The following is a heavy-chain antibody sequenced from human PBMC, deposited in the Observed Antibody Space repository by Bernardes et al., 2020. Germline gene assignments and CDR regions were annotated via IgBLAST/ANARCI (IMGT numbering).Heavy chain of an antibody. D-gene: IGHD6-13*01. J-gene: IGHJ4*02. CDR3: ARVPLWSSSWNLFDY. Sequence: ASVKVSCKASGYTFTSYGISWVRQAPGQGLEWMGWISAYTGNTNYAQKLQGRVTMTTDTSTSTAYMELRSLRSDDTAVYYCARVPLWSSSWNLFDYWGQGTLVTVSS. V-gene: IGHV1-18*01. CDR2: ISAYTGNT. CDR1: GYTFTSYG.